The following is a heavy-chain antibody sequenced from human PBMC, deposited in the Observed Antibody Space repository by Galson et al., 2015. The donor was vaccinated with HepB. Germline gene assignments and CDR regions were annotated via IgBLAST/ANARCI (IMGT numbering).Heavy chain of an antibody. J-gene: IGHJ4*02. D-gene: IGHD2/OR15-2a*01. V-gene: IGHV3-23*01. Sequence: SLRLSCAASGFSFSAYAMSWVRQTPGKRLEWVSTFSGSRNTTHYADSVKGRFTISRDNSKNTLFLQMNSLRAEDTAVYFCAALEFWWGQGTLVTVSS. CDR2: FSGSRNTT. CDR1: GFSFSAYA. CDR3: AALEFW.